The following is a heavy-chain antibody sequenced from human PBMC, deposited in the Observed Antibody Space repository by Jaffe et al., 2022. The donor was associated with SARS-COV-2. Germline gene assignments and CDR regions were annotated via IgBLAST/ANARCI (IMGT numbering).Heavy chain of an antibody. Sequence: QVQLVQSGAEVKKPGASVKVSCKASGYTFTGYYMHWVRQAPGQGLEWMGWINPNSGGTNYAQKFQGRVTMTRDTSISTAYMELSRLRSDDTAVYYCAVYDSSGYYHPLFDYWGQGTLVTVSS. CDR3: AVYDSSGYYHPLFDY. CDR2: INPNSGGT. J-gene: IGHJ4*02. D-gene: IGHD3-22*01. CDR1: GYTFTGYY. V-gene: IGHV1-2*02.